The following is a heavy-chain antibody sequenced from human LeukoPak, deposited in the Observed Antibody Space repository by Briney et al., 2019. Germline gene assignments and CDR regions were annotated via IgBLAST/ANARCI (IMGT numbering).Heavy chain of an antibody. D-gene: IGHD2-8*02. J-gene: IGHJ4*02. V-gene: IGHV3-23*01. CDR2: IFPSGGEI. CDR3: ATYRQVLLPFES. Sequence: SGGSLRLSCAASGFTFSTFAMIWVRQPPGKGLEWVSSIFPSGGEIHYADPVRGRFTISRDNSKSTPSLQMNSLRAEDTAIYYCATYRQVLLPFESWGQGTLVTVSS. CDR1: GFTFSTFA.